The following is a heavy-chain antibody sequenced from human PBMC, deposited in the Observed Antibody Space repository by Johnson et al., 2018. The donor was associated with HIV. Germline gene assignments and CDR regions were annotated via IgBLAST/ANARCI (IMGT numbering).Heavy chain of an antibody. CDR2: IGTAGDT. D-gene: IGHD3-22*01. J-gene: IGHJ3*01. V-gene: IGHV3-13*01. Sequence: MQLVESGGGLVQPGGSLRLSCAASGFTFSSYDMHWVRQATGKGLAWVSAIGTAGDTYYPGSVKGRFTISRDNSKNTLYLQMNSLRAEDTGVYFCTADPIFLGYYFHSSPWGQGTMVTVSS. CDR3: TADPIFLGYYFHSSP. CDR1: GFTFSSYD.